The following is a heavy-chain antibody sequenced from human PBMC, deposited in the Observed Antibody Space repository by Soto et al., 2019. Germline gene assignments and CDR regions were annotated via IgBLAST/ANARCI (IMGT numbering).Heavy chain of an antibody. CDR2: ISPYNGNT. CDR1: GYTFPSYG. D-gene: IGHD6-13*01. J-gene: IGHJ6*02. CDR3: ARDRGPEVAAAMDV. Sequence: QVQLVQSGAEVKKPGASVKVSCKSFGYTFPSYGISWVPQAPGQGLEWMGWISPYNGNTNYAQKLQGRVTMTTDTSTTTAYMELRSLRSDDTAVYYCARDRGPEVAAAMDVWGQGTTVTVSS. V-gene: IGHV1-18*01.